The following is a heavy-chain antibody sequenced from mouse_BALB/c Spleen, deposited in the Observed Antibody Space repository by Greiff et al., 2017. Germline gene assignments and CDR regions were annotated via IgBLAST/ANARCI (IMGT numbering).Heavy chain of an antibody. CDR1: GYTFTSYW. CDR2: INPSTGYT. CDR3: ATTVTDY. V-gene: IGHV1-7*01. J-gene: IGHJ2*01. Sequence: VKLVESGAELAKPGASVKMSCKASGYTFTSYWMHWVKQRPGQGLEWIGYINPSTGYTEYNQKFKDKATLTADKYSSTAYMQLSSLTSEDSAVYYCATTVTDYWGQGTTLTVSS. D-gene: IGHD1-1*01.